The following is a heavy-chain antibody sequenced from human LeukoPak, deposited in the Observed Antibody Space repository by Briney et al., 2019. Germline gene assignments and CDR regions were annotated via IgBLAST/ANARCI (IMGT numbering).Heavy chain of an antibody. Sequence: GSLRLSCAASGFTFSSYWMHWVRQAPGKGLVWVSHIYSDGSSINYADSVRGRFTISRDNAKNTLYLQLNSLRGEDTAVYYCARGTSGRNYFFDYWGQGTLVTVSS. CDR1: GFTFSSYW. V-gene: IGHV3-74*01. CDR2: IYSDGSSI. CDR3: ARGTSGRNYFFDY. D-gene: IGHD1-26*01. J-gene: IGHJ4*02.